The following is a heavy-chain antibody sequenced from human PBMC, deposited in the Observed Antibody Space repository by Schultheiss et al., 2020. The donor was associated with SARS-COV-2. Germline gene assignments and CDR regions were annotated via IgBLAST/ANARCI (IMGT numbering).Heavy chain of an antibody. D-gene: IGHD3-10*01. CDR2: IIPIFGTA. Sequence: SVKVSCKASGGTFSSYAISWVRQAPGQGLEWMGGIIPIFGTANYAQKFQGRVTMTTDTSTSTAYMEVRSLRSDDTAVYYCAAERVHTWSYDFDCWGQGTLVTVSS. J-gene: IGHJ4*02. CDR1: GGTFSSYA. V-gene: IGHV1-69*05. CDR3: AAERVHTWSYDFDC.